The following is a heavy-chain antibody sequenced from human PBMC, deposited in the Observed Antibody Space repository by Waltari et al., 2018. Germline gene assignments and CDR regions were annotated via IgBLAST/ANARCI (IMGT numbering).Heavy chain of an antibody. D-gene: IGHD3-16*01. J-gene: IGHJ6*02. CDR2: IIPILGIA. V-gene: IGHV1-69*04. CDR1: VGAFSSSP. Sequence: QVQLVQSGAEVKKPGSSVQVSCKASVGAFSSSPINWVRQAPGQGLEWMGRIIPILGIANYAQKFQGRVTITADKSTSTAYMELSSLRSEDTAVYYCARDEGDTGYYYGMDVWGQGTTVTVSS. CDR3: ARDEGDTGYYYGMDV.